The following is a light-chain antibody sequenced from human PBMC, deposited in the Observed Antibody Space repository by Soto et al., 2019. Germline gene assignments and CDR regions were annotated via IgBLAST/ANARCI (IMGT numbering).Light chain of an antibody. V-gene: IGKV1-39*01. CDR1: QSIRRS. Sequence: DIQMTQFPSSLSASVGDRVTITCRASQSIRRSLNWYQQKPGKAPKLLIYAASSLQSGVPSRFSGSGYGTDFTLTITSLQSEDFAIYYCQQSYSSPRTFGQGTKVDIK. J-gene: IGKJ1*01. CDR2: AAS. CDR3: QQSYSSPRT.